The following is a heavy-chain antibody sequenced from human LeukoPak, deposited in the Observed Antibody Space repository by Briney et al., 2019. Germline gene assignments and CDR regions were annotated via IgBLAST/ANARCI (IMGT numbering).Heavy chain of an antibody. CDR1: GGSFSGYY. CDR3: ARDRLRYFDWLSNPPVYFDY. V-gene: IGHV4-34*01. CDR2: INHSGST. D-gene: IGHD3-9*01. J-gene: IGHJ4*02. Sequence: SETLSLTCAVYGGSFSGYYWSWIRQPPGKGLEWIGEINHSGSTNYNPSIKSRATISVDTSKNQFSLKLSSVTAADTAVYYCARDRLRYFDWLSNPPVYFDYWGQGTLVTVSS.